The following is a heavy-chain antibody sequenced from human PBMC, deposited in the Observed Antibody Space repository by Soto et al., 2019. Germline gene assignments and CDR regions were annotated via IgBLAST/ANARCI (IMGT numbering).Heavy chain of an antibody. Sequence: QVQLQESGPGLVKPSQTLSLTCTVSGGSISSGGYYWSWIRQHPGKGLEWIGYIYYSGSTYYNPSFKSRVTISVDTSHNQFSLKLSSVTAADTAVYYCARDQHYYGSGSYYYYGMDVWGKGTTVTLSS. V-gene: IGHV4-31*03. J-gene: IGHJ6*04. CDR2: IYYSGST. CDR3: ARDQHYYGSGSYYYYGMDV. D-gene: IGHD3-10*01. CDR1: GGSISSGGYY.